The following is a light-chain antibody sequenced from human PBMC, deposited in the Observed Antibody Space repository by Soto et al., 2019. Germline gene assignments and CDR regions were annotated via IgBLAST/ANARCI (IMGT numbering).Light chain of an antibody. V-gene: IGKV1-12*01. J-gene: IGKJ5*01. Sequence: DIQMTQSPSSVYASVGDRVPITCRARPYISGWLGWYLQKPGKAPELLVYAASNLQSGVPSRFSGSGSGTHFTLAINTLQPGDSATYYCHQAKSHATFGQVKLVEMK. CDR3: HQAKSHAT. CDR2: AAS. CDR1: PYISGW.